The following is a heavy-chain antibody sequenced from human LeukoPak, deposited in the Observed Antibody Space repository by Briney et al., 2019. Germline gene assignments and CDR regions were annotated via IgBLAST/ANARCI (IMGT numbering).Heavy chain of an antibody. CDR3: ARDRVGVVTPGDAFDI. CDR1: GYTFTSYY. J-gene: IGHJ3*02. D-gene: IGHD4-23*01. Sequence: ASVKVSCKASGYTFTSYYMHWVRQAPGQGLEWMGIINPSGGSTSYAQKFQGRVTMTRDTSTSTVYMELSSLRSEGTAVYYCARDRVGVVTPGDAFDIWGQGTMVTVSS. V-gene: IGHV1-46*01. CDR2: INPSGGST.